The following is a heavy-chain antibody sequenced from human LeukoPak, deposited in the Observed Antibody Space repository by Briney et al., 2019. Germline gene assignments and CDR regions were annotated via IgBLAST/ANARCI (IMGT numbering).Heavy chain of an antibody. CDR3: ARLAWGATKPYPTFGDY. Sequence: ASVKVSCKASGYTFTSYGISWVRQAPGQGLEWMGWISAYNGNTNYAQKLQGRVTMTTDTSTSTAYMELRSLRSDDTAVYYCARLAWGATKPYPTFGDYWGQGTLVTVSS. V-gene: IGHV1-18*01. CDR2: ISAYNGNT. J-gene: IGHJ4*02. CDR1: GYTFTSYG. D-gene: IGHD1-26*01.